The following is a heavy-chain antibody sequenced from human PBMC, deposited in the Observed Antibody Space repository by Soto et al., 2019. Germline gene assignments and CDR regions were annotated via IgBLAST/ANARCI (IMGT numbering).Heavy chain of an antibody. V-gene: IGHV3-21*01. CDR3: ARGPGGDGYYYMDV. J-gene: IGHJ6*03. CDR2: ISSSSSYI. Sequence: EVQLVESGGGLVKPGGSLRLSCAASGFTFSSYSMNWVRQAPGKGLEWVSSISSSSSYIYYADSVKGRFTISRDNAKNSLYLQMNSLRAEDTAVYYCARGPGGDGYYYMDVWGKGTTVTVSS. D-gene: IGHD2-21*01. CDR1: GFTFSSYS.